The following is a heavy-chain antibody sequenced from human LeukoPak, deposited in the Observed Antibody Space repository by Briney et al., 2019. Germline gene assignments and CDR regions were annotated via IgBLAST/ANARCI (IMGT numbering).Heavy chain of an antibody. Sequence: SETLSLTCTVSGGSISSSNYYWGWIRQPPGTGLEWIGSIYYSGSTYYKPSLKSRVTMSVDTSKNQFSLKLSSVTAADTAVYYCARHAEEYSSSAYFDSWGQGTLVTVSS. D-gene: IGHD6-6*01. CDR1: GGSISSSNYY. CDR2: IYYSGST. J-gene: IGHJ4*02. V-gene: IGHV4-39*01. CDR3: ARHAEEYSSSAYFDS.